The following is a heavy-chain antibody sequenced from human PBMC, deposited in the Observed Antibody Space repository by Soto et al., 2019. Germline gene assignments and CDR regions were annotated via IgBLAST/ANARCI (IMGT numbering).Heavy chain of an antibody. J-gene: IGHJ3*02. CDR2: ISSNGGST. Sequence: PWGSLRLSCSASGFPFSSYAMHWVRQAPGKGLEYVSAISSNGGSTYYADSVKGRFTISRDNSKNTLYLQMSSLRAEDTAVYYCEIHGYCSGGSCFLGNDAFDIWGQGTMVTVSS. V-gene: IGHV3-64D*08. CDR1: GFPFSSYA. D-gene: IGHD2-15*01. CDR3: EIHGYCSGGSCFLGNDAFDI.